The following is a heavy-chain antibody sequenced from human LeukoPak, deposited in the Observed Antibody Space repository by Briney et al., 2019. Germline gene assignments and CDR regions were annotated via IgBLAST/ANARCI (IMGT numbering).Heavy chain of an antibody. V-gene: IGHV1-8*01. CDR1: GYSFTSYD. CDR3: ASSGLPPYYYYYGMDV. Sequence: ASVKVSCKASGYSFTSYDINWVRQATGQGLEWVGSMNPNSGNTDYAQKFQGRVTITADESTSTAYMELSSLRSEDTAVYYCASSGLPPYYYYYGMDVWGQGTTVTVSS. J-gene: IGHJ6*02. D-gene: IGHD3-10*01. CDR2: MNPNSGNT.